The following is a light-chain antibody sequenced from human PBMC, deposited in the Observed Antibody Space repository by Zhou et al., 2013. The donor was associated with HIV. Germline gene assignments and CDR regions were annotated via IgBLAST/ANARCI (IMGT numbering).Light chain of an antibody. CDR3: QQRASWPIT. CDR1: QSVSSY. Sequence: EIVLTQSPATLSLSPGERATLSCRASQSVSSYLAWYQQKPGQAPRLLIYDASNRATGIPARFSGSGSGTDFTLTISRLEPEDSTVYYCQQRASWPITFGQGTRLEIK. CDR2: DAS. J-gene: IGKJ5*01. V-gene: IGKV3-11*01.